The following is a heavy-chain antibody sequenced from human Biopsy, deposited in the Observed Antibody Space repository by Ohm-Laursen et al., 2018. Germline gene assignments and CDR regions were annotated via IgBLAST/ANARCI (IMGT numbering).Heavy chain of an antibody. D-gene: IGHD2-15*01. CDR1: KFTVRTNS. CDR2: IYAGATT. J-gene: IGHJ4*02. CDR3: ARGSGSGFYFDQ. Sequence: GSLRLSCTAPKFTVRTNSMSWVRLAPGKGLEWVSVIYAGATTYYPDSVKGRFIISRDNSRNTVYLQMDSLRGEDTAVYFCARGSGSGFYFDQWGQGTLVTVSS. V-gene: IGHV3-66*01.